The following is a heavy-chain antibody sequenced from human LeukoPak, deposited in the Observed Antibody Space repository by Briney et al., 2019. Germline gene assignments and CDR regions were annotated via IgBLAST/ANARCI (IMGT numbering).Heavy chain of an antibody. CDR2: ISAYNGNT. V-gene: IGHV1-18*01. CDR1: GYTFTSYG. J-gene: IGHJ5*02. CDR3: ARSLNSRATPNWFDP. Sequence: AAVKVSCKASGYTFTSYGISWVRQAPGQGLEWMGWISAYNGNTNYAQKLQGRVTMTTATSTSTAYMELRSLRSDDTGAYYCARSLNSRATPNWFDPWGQGTLVTVSS. D-gene: IGHD5-12*01.